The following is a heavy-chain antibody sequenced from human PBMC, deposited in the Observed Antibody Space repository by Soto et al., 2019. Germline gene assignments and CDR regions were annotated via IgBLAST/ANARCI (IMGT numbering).Heavy chain of an antibody. J-gene: IGHJ6*02. CDR1: GFTFSSYS. D-gene: IGHD6-13*01. CDR3: ARCKRYSSSWWYYGMDV. V-gene: IGHV3-21*04. CDR2: ISSSSSYI. Sequence: PGGSLRLSCAASGFTFSSYSMNWVRRAPGKGLEWVSSISSSSSYIYYADSVKGRFTISRDNSKNTLYLQMNSLRAEDTAVYYCARCKRYSSSWWYYGMDVWGQGTTVTVSS.